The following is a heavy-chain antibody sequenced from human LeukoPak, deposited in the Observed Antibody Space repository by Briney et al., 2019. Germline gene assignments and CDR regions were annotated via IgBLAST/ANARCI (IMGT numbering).Heavy chain of an antibody. Sequence: ASVKVSCKASGYTFTSYGISWVRQAPGQGLEWMGWISAYNGNTNYAQKFQGRVTMTRNTSISTAYMGLSSLRSEDTAVYYCARGEIGSDYWGQGTLVTVSS. J-gene: IGHJ4*02. CDR2: ISAYNGNT. D-gene: IGHD3-10*01. CDR1: GYTFTSYG. V-gene: IGHV1-18*01. CDR3: ARGEIGSDY.